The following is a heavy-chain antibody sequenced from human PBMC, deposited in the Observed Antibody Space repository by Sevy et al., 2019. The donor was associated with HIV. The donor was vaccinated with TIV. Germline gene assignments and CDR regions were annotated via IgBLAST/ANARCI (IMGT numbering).Heavy chain of an antibody. CDR2: IYGSGST. J-gene: IGHJ6*02. CDR3: ARGSELLVRGYYHYGMDV. V-gene: IGHV3-53*01. D-gene: IGHD3-10*01. CDR1: GFIVSSDY. Sequence: GGSLRLSCAASGFIVSSDYMNWVRQSPGKGLEWVSVIYGSGSTYYVDSVKGRFTISRDKSKKKVYRQMNSLRAEDTAVYYCARGSELLVRGYYHYGMDVWGQGTTVTVSS.